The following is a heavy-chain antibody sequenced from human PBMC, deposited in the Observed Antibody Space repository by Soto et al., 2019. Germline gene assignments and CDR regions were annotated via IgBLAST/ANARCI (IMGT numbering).Heavy chain of an antibody. Sequence: GASVKVSCKASGGTFSSYTTSWVRQAPGQGLEWMGRIIPILGIANYAQKFQGRVTITADKSTSTAYMELSSLRSEDTAVYYCARVGVVPAAIRYYYYYYMDVWGKGTTVTVSS. CDR2: IIPILGIA. D-gene: IGHD2-2*01. CDR1: GGTFSSYT. CDR3: ARVGVVPAAIRYYYYYYMDV. J-gene: IGHJ6*03. V-gene: IGHV1-69*02.